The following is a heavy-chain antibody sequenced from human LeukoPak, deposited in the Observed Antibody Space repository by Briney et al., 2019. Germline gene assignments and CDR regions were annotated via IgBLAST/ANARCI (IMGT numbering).Heavy chain of an antibody. J-gene: IGHJ4*02. Sequence: ASVKVSCKASGYPLTSDGISWVRQAPGQGLERMGWISAYNGNTNYAQKLQGRVTMTTDTSTSTAYMELRSLRSDDTAVYYCARDPLYSSSWPFDYWGQGTLVTVSS. CDR2: ISAYNGNT. CDR1: GYPLTSDG. V-gene: IGHV1-18*01. CDR3: ARDPLYSSSWPFDY. D-gene: IGHD6-13*01.